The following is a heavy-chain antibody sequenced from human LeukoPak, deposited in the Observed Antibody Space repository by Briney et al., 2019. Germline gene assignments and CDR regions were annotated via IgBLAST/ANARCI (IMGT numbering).Heavy chain of an antibody. CDR2: IYYSGST. D-gene: IGHD3-3*01. CDR3: ARVETADGGRFLEWLYNWFDP. Sequence: PSETLSLTCTVSGGSIGSYYWSWIRQPPGKGLEWIGYIYYSGSTNYNPSLKSRVTISVDTSKNQFSLKLSSVTAADTAVYYCARVETADGGRFLEWLYNWFDPWGQGTLVTVSS. CDR1: GGSIGSYY. V-gene: IGHV4-59*01. J-gene: IGHJ5*02.